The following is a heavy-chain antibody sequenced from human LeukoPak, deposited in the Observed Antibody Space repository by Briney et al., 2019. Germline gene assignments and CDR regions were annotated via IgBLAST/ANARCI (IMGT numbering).Heavy chain of an antibody. Sequence: GGSLRLSCAASGFTFSDYYMSWVRQAPGKGLEWVAYITSSSSTIYYADSVKGRFTISRDNAKNSLHLQINSLRAEDTAVYYCARDLSYYGSGIDFWGQGTLVTVSS. CDR3: ARDLSYYGSGIDF. CDR2: ITSSSSTI. J-gene: IGHJ4*02. CDR1: GFTFSDYY. V-gene: IGHV3-11*04. D-gene: IGHD3-10*01.